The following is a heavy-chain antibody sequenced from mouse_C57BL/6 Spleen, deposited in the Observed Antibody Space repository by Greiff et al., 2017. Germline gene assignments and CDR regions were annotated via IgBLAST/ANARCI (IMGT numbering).Heavy chain of an antibody. J-gene: IGHJ2*01. CDR1: GYTFTSYW. V-gene: IGHV1-69*01. D-gene: IGHD4-1*01. Sequence: QVQLQQPGAELVMPGASVKLSCTASGYTFTSYWMHWVKQRPGQGLEWIGEIDPSDSYTNYNQKFKGKSTLTVDKSSSTAYMQLSSLTSEDSAVYYCARGTGLDYWGQGTTLTVSS. CDR2: IDPSDSYT. CDR3: ARGTGLDY.